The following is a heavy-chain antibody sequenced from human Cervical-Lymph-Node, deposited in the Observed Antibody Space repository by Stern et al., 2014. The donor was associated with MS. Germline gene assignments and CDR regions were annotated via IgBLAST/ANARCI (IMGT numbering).Heavy chain of an antibody. CDR2: IIPIFDAP. J-gene: IGHJ6*02. V-gene: IGHV1-69*01. CDR3: ASGAHGMDV. Sequence: QVQLVQSGAEVKKVGSSVKVSCKASGGTLSSHAISWVRQAPGQGLEWMGGIIPIFDAPNYAQKFQGRVRITSDESTNTAHMELSSLRSEDTAVYYCASGAHGMDVWGQGTAVTVS. CDR1: GGTLSSHA. D-gene: IGHD3-10*01.